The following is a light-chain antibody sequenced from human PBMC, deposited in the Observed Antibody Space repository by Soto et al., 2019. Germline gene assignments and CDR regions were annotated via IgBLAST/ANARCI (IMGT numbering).Light chain of an antibody. CDR3: QKRSNWPPS. J-gene: IGKJ3*01. Sequence: EIVLTQSPATLSLSPGERATLSCRASQSVSSYLAWYQQEPGQAPRLLIYDASNRATGIPARFSGSGSGTDFTLTISSLEPEDFAVYYCQKRSNWPPSFGPGTKVDIK. CDR2: DAS. V-gene: IGKV3-11*01. CDR1: QSVSSY.